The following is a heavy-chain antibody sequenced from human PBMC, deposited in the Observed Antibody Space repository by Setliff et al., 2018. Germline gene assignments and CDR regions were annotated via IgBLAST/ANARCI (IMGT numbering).Heavy chain of an antibody. D-gene: IGHD2-15*01. CDR2: IIPMFGTP. Sequence: GASVKVSCKASADTFTGYYVHWVRQAPGQGLEWMGGIIPMFGTPAYTQKFQDRVTITTDESTSTAYMELNSLTSEDTAVYYCARSPAVLGIVYLDPWGQGTLVTVSS. J-gene: IGHJ5*02. CDR1: ADTFTGYY. V-gene: IGHV1-69*05. CDR3: ARSPAVLGIVYLDP.